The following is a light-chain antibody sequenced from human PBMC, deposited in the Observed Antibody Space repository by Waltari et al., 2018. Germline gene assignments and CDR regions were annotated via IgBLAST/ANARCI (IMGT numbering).Light chain of an antibody. CDR3: QQYAGLPFT. CDR1: QDISNY. CDR2: DAS. V-gene: IGKV1-33*01. J-gene: IGKJ3*01. Sequence: DIQMTQSPSSLSASVGDRVSITCQASQDISNYLNWFQQKPGKAPKLLIYDASYLETGVSLRFSGSGAGTHFTFTINSLQPDDVATYYCQQYAGLPFTFGPGTKVDIK.